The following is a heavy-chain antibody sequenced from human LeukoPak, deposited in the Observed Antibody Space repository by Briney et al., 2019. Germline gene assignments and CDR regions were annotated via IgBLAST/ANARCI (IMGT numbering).Heavy chain of an antibody. V-gene: IGHV3-23*01. CDR3: AKRHASGRYFLDY. D-gene: IGHD3-10*01. CDR1: GFTFINYS. J-gene: IGHJ4*02. Sequence: GGSLRLSCVASGFTFINYSINWVRQAPGKGLEWVSSISAGGGTTYDADSAKGRFTISRDDSKTTVYLQMDSLRADDTAVCYCAKRHASGRYFLDYWGQGTLVTVSS. CDR2: ISAGGGTT.